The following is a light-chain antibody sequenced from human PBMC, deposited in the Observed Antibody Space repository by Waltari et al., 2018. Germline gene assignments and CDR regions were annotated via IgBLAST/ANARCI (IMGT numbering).Light chain of an antibody. Sequence: DIQMTQCRSSLSASVGDRVIITCRASQDIARYLNWYQQKPGKAPNVLIYAASTLQSGVPSRFSGSGSGTDFTLTISSLQPEDFATYYCQQSYYSVTFGPGTKVDI. CDR2: AAS. V-gene: IGKV1-39*01. CDR3: QQSYYSVT. CDR1: QDIARY. J-gene: IGKJ3*01.